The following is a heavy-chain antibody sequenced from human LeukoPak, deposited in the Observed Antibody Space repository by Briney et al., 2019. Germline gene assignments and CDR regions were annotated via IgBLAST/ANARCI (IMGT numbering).Heavy chain of an antibody. CDR1: GGSISSYF. V-gene: IGHV4-59*01. J-gene: IGHJ2*01. CDR3: AKLGGHYDILTGYYETNWYFDL. Sequence: SETLSLTCTVSGGSISSYFWSWIRQPPGKGLEWIGYIHYSGNTNYNSSLKSRVTISVETSKNQLSLKLSSVTAADTAVYYCAKLGGHYDILTGYYETNWYFDLWGRGTLVTVSS. D-gene: IGHD3-9*01. CDR2: IHYSGNT.